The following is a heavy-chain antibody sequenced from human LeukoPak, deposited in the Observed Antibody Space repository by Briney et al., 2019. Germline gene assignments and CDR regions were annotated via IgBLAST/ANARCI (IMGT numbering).Heavy chain of an antibody. V-gene: IGHV4-34*01. CDR3: ARGLLLDKFLWFGEPKKIDAFDI. D-gene: IGHD3-10*01. CDR2: INHSGST. Sequence: PSETLSLTCAVYGGSFSGYYWSWIRQPPGKGLEWIGEINHSGSTNYNPSLKSRVTISVDTSKNQFSLKLSSVTAADTAVYYCARGLLLDKFLWFGEPKKIDAFDIWGQGTMVTVSS. J-gene: IGHJ3*02. CDR1: GGSFSGYY.